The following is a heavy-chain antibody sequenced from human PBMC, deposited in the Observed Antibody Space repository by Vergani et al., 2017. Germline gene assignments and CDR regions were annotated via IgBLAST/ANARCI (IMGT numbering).Heavy chain of an antibody. J-gene: IGHJ6*02. CDR1: GFSLTTTRVG. D-gene: IGHD3-22*01. V-gene: IGHV2-5*02. Sequence: QITLKESGPTLVKPTQTLTLTCTFSGFSLTTTRVGVSWIRQPPGEALEWLALIYWDNDKDYSPSLKSRLTITKDTSKNQVVLTMTNMDPVDTATYFCAHTRSSGYTYYFMDVWGQGTTVTVSS. CDR2: IYWDNDK. CDR3: AHTRSSGYTYYFMDV.